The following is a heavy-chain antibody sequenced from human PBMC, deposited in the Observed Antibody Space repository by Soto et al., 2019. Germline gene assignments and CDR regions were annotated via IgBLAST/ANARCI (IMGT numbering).Heavy chain of an antibody. Sequence: QVQLVQSGAEVKKPGSSVKVSCKASGGTFSSYTISWVRQAPGQGLEWMGRIIPILGIANYAQKFQGRVTITAYKSTSTAYMELSSQRSEDTAVYYCARERGVDTALLDYWGQGTLVTVSS. D-gene: IGHD5-18*01. CDR1: GGTFSSYT. V-gene: IGHV1-69*08. CDR2: IIPILGIA. CDR3: ARERGVDTALLDY. J-gene: IGHJ4*02.